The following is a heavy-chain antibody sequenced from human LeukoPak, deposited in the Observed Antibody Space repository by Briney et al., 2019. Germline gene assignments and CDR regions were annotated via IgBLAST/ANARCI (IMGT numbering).Heavy chain of an antibody. V-gene: IGHV5-51*01. Sequence: GESLKISCKGSGYSFTSYWIGWVRQMPGKGLEWMGIIDPDDSDTRYSPSFQGQVTISVDKSISTAYLQWSSLKASDTAMYYCASRGTTVTTHAFDIWGQGTMVIVSS. CDR3: ASRGTTVTTHAFDI. CDR1: GYSFTSYW. D-gene: IGHD4-17*01. CDR2: IDPDDSDT. J-gene: IGHJ3*02.